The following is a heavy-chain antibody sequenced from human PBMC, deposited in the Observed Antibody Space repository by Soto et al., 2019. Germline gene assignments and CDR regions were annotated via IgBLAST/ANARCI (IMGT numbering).Heavy chain of an antibody. Sequence: PSETLSLTCTVSGGSISSYYWSWIRQPPGKGLEWIGYIYYSGSTNYNPSLKSRVTISVDTSKNQFSLKLSSVTAADTAVYYCARVYSGYDVFDYWGQGTLVSVSS. CDR2: IYYSGST. V-gene: IGHV4-59*08. CDR1: GGSISSYY. D-gene: IGHD5-12*01. CDR3: ARVYSGYDVFDY. J-gene: IGHJ4*02.